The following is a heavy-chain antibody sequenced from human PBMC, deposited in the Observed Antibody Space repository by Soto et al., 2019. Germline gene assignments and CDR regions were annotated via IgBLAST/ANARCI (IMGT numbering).Heavy chain of an antibody. D-gene: IGHD4-17*01. Sequence: QPGGSLRLSCAASGFTFSSHAMSWVRQAPGKGLEWVSIITSDGRTYYADSVKGRFTISRDNSKNTVYLQMNSLRAEDTAVYYCAKDYSTVTTDPLSVVLFDYWGQGALVTVSS. V-gene: IGHV3-23*01. J-gene: IGHJ4*02. CDR1: GFTFSSHA. CDR3: AKDYSTVTTDPLSVVLFDY. CDR2: ITSDGRT.